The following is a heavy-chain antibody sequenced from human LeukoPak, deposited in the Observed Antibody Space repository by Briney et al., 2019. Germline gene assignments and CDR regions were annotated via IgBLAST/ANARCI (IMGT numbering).Heavy chain of an antibody. CDR1: GVSISSSSYS. V-gene: IGHV4-39*01. J-gene: IGHJ5*02. CDR3: ARHSRLRFSWFDP. D-gene: IGHD3-3*01. Sequence: SETLSLTCAVSGVSISSSSYSWGWLRQPPGKGLEWIGSIYYSGSTYYNPSLKSRVTISVDTSKNQFSLKLSSVTAADTAVYYCARHSRLRFSWFDPWGQGTLVTVSS. CDR2: IYYSGST.